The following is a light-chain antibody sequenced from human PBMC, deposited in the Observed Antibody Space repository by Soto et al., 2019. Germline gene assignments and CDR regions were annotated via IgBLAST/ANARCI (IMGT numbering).Light chain of an antibody. CDR2: EVS. CDR3: SSYAGSNNRVV. CDR1: RSDVGGYNY. V-gene: IGLV2-8*01. J-gene: IGLJ2*01. Sequence: QSALTQPPSASGSPGQSVTISCTGTRSDVGGYNYVSWYQQHPGKAPKLMIYEVSTRPSGVPDRFSGSKSGNTASLTVSGLQAEDEADYYCSSYAGSNNRVVFGGGTKLTVL.